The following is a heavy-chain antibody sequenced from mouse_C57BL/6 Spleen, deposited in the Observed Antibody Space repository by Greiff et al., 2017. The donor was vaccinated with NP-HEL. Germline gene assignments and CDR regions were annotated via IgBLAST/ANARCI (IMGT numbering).Heavy chain of an antibody. CDR3: AREGYYYGSSSWFAY. V-gene: IGHV3-6*01. D-gene: IGHD1-1*01. CDR1: GYSITSGYY. CDR2: ISYDGSN. Sequence: VQLKESGPGLVKPSQSLSLTCSVTGYSITSGYYWNWIRQFPGNKLEWMGYISYDGSNNYNPSLKNRISITRDTSKNQFFLKLNSVTTEDTATYYCAREGYYYGSSSWFAYWGQGTLVTVSA. J-gene: IGHJ3*01.